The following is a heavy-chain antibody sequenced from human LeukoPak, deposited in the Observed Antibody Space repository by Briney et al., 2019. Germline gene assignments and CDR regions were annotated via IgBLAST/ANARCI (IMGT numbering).Heavy chain of an antibody. D-gene: IGHD1-26*01. Sequence: GGSLRLSCAASGFTFSSYWMSWVRQAPGTGLEWVTNIKQDGSEKYYVDSVKGRFTISRDNAKNSLYLQMNSLRAEDTAVYYCARDRRSQWELHGGVDYWGQGTLVTVSS. J-gene: IGHJ4*02. CDR1: GFTFSSYW. CDR2: IKQDGSEK. CDR3: ARDRRSQWELHGGVDY. V-gene: IGHV3-7*01.